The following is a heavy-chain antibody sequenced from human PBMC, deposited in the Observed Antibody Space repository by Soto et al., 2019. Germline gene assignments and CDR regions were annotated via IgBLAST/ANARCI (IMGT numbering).Heavy chain of an antibody. CDR1: GFTISSYS. J-gene: IGHJ6*02. CDR2: ISSSSSTI. CDR3: AKGRSYYYYSGVDV. Sequence: GGSLRLSFSPSGFTISSYSMNWVRQAPGKGLEWVSYISSSSSTIYYADSVKGRFTISRDNSKSTLYLQMNSLRAEDTALYYCAKGRSYYYYSGVDVWGQGTTVNVSS. V-gene: IGHV3-48*01.